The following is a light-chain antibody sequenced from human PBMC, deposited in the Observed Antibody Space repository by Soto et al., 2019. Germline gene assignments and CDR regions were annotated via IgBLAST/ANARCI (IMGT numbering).Light chain of an antibody. V-gene: IGKV3-15*01. CDR1: QSVSSN. CDR2: GAS. J-gene: IGKJ1*01. CDR3: QQYKNWPHT. Sequence: EIVMTQSPATLSVSPGERATLSCRASQSVSSNLAWYQQKPGQAPRLLIYGASTRATGIPARFSGSGSGTEFTLTISSLQSEDFAVYYCQQYKNWPHTFGQGTKV.